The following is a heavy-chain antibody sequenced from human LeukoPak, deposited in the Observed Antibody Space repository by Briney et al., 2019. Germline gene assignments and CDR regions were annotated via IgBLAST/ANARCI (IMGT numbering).Heavy chain of an antibody. CDR2: INHSGST. J-gene: IGHJ5*01. D-gene: IGHD2-15*01. Sequence: SETLSLTCAVYGGSFSGYFWSWIRQPPGKGLEWIGEINHSGSTNYNPSLKSRVTISVDTSKNQFSLKLSSVTAADTAVYYCARQGSGYARPLDSWGQGALVTVSS. CDR3: ARQGSGYARPLDS. V-gene: IGHV4-34*01. CDR1: GGSFSGYF.